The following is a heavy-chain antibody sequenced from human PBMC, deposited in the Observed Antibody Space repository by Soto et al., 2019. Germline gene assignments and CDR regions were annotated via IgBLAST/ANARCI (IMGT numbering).Heavy chain of an antibody. CDR2: IYHSGST. CDR3: ARLFGVAAAGTGFDY. CDR1: SGSISSSNW. V-gene: IGHV4-4*02. Sequence: SETLSLTCAVSSGSISSSNWWSWVRQPPGKGLEWIGEIYHSGSTNYNPSLKSRVTISVDKSKNQFSLKLGSVTAADTAVYYCARLFGVAAAGTGFDYWGQGTLVTVSS. D-gene: IGHD6-13*01. J-gene: IGHJ4*02.